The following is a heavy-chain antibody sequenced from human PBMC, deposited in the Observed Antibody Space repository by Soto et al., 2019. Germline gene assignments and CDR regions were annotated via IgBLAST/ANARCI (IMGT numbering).Heavy chain of an antibody. V-gene: IGHV3-23*01. CDR3: AKDRRVAARPLGEDAFDN. D-gene: IGHD6-6*01. Sequence: GGSLRLSCAASGFTFSSYAMSWVRQAPGKGLEWVSAIRGSGGSTYYADSVKGRFTISRDNSKNTLYLQMNSLRAEDTAVYYGAKDRRVAARPLGEDAFDNWGQGTMVTVSS. CDR1: GFTFSSYA. CDR2: IRGSGGST. J-gene: IGHJ3*02.